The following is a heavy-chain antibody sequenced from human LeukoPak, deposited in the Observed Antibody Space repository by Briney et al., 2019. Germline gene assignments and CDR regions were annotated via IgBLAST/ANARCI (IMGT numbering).Heavy chain of an antibody. CDR3: AKDSQDIVVVVAASGGFDY. J-gene: IGHJ4*02. CDR1: GFTFSSYA. D-gene: IGHD2-15*01. Sequence: PGGSLRLSCAAPGFTFSSYAMSWVRQAPGKGLEWVSAISGSGGSTYYADSVKGRFTISRDNSKNTLYLQMNSLRAEDTAVYYCAKDSQDIVVVVAASGGFDYWGQGTLVTVSS. V-gene: IGHV3-23*01. CDR2: ISGSGGST.